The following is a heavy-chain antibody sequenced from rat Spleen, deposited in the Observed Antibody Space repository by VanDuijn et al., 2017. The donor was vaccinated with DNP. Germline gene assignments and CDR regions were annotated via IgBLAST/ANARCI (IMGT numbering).Heavy chain of an antibody. J-gene: IGHJ2*01. V-gene: IGHV5-27*01. D-gene: IGHD4-3*01. CDR1: GFTFSDYY. CDR2: ISYFGDNT. CDR3: AKNSGYYFDY. Sequence: EVQLVEFGGGLVQPGGSLKISCVASGFTFSDYYMAWVRQAPTKGLELVAYISYFGDNTYSGDSVKGRFTISRDNAKSTLYLQMNSLKSEDTATYYCAKNSGYYFDYWGQGVMVTVSS.